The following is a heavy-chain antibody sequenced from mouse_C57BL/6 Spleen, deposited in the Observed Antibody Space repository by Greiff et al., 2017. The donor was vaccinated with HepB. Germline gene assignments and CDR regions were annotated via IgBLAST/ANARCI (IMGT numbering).Heavy chain of an antibody. CDR1: GFTFSDYG. D-gene: IGHD4-1*01. V-gene: IGHV5-17*01. CDR3: ARRTGTNYFDY. CDR2: ISSGSSTI. Sequence: DVHLVESGGGLVKPGGSLKLSCAASGFTFSDYGMHWVRQAPEKGLEWVAYISSGSSTIYYADTVKGRFTISRDNAKNTLFLQMTSLRSEDTAMYYCARRTGTNYFDYWGQGTTLTVSS. J-gene: IGHJ2*01.